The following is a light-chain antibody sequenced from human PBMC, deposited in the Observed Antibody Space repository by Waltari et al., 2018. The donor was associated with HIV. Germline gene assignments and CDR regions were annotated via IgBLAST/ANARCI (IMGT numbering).Light chain of an antibody. V-gene: IGLV2-14*01. J-gene: IGLJ1*01. CDR1: SSDVGGYNY. CDR3: TSYTSSGTLYV. CDR2: EVS. Sequence: QSALTQPASVSGSPGQSITISCTGTSSDVGGYNYVSWYQQHPGKAPKLMIYEVSNRPSGISNRFSGSKSGNPASLTISGLQAEDEADYYCTSYTSSGTLYVFGTGTKVTVL.